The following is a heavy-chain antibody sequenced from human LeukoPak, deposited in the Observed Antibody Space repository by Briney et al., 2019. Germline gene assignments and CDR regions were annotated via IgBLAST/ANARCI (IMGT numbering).Heavy chain of an antibody. Sequence: PGGSLRLSCAASGFTFSSYSMNWVRQALGKGLEWVSYISSSSSTIYYADSVKGRFTISRDNAKNSLYLQMNSLRAEDTAVYYCARVENYGSGSYYNRFDPWGQGTLVTVSS. CDR3: ARVENYGSGSYYNRFDP. D-gene: IGHD3-10*01. V-gene: IGHV3-48*04. CDR1: GFTFSSYS. CDR2: ISSSSSTI. J-gene: IGHJ5*02.